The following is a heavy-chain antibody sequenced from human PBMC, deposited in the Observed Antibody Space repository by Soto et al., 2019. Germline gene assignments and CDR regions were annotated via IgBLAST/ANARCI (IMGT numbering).Heavy chain of an antibody. V-gene: IGHV3-11*01. CDR2: ISSSGSTI. CDR3: ARVMVRGVIIARVDP. D-gene: IGHD3-10*01. J-gene: IGHJ5*02. CDR1: GFTFSDYY. Sequence: GGSLRLSCAASGFTFSDYYMSWIRQAPGKGLEWVSYISSSGSTIYYADSVKGRFTISRDNAKNSLYLQMNSLRAEDTAVYYCARVMVRGVIIARVDPWGQGTLVTVSS.